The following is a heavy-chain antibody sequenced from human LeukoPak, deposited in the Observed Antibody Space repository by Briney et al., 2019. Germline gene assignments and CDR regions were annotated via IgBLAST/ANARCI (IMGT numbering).Heavy chain of an antibody. CDR3: AKDGRSGSCLGTFDY. Sequence: GGSLRLSCAASGFTFSSYGMHWVRQAPGKGLEWVAVISYDGSNKYYADSVKGRFTISRDNSKNTLYLQMNSLRAEDTAVYYCAKDGRSGSCLGTFDYWGQGTLVTVSS. CDR1: GFTFSSYG. J-gene: IGHJ4*02. V-gene: IGHV3-30*18. CDR2: ISYDGSNK. D-gene: IGHD1-26*01.